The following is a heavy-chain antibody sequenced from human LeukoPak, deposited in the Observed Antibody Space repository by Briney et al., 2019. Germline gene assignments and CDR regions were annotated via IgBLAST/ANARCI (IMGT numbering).Heavy chain of an antibody. D-gene: IGHD3-3*01. CDR3: ARDKSTIFGVVHAFDI. CDR2: INHSGST. Sequence: SETLSLTCAVYGGSFSGYYWSWIRQPPGKGLEWIGEINHSGSTNYNPSLKSRVTISVDTSKNQFSLKLSSVTAADTAVYYCARDKSTIFGVVHAFDIWGQGTMVTVSS. J-gene: IGHJ3*02. CDR1: GGSFSGYY. V-gene: IGHV4-34*01.